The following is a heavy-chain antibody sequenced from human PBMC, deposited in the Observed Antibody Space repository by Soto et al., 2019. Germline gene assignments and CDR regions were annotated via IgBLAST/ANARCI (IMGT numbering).Heavy chain of an antibody. CDR3: ARDYYDSSGYYVGYWFDP. J-gene: IGHJ5*02. Sequence: TLSLTCTVSGGSISSGGYYWSWIRQHPGKGLEWIGYIYYSGSTYYDPSLKSRVTISVDTSKNQFSLKLSSVTAADTAVYYYARDYYDSSGYYVGYWFDPWGQGTLVTVSS. D-gene: IGHD3-22*01. CDR2: IYYSGST. V-gene: IGHV4-31*03. CDR1: GGSISSGGYY.